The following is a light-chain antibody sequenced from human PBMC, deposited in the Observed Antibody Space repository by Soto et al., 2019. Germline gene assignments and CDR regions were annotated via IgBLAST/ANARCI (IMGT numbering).Light chain of an antibody. V-gene: IGKV1-39*01. CDR2: AAS. Sequence: DIQMTQSPSSLSASVGDRVTITCRASQSISSYLNWYQQKPGKAPKLLIYAASSLQSGVPSRFSGSGSGTDFSLTISSLQHDDFATYYCQQSYSTWWTFGQGTKVEIK. J-gene: IGKJ1*01. CDR1: QSISSY. CDR3: QQSYSTWWT.